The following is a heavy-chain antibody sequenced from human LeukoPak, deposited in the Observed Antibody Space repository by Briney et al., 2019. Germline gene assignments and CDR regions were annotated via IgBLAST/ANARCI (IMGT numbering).Heavy chain of an antibody. J-gene: IGHJ3*02. CDR1: GGSISSYY. CDR2: MYSRGST. CDR3: ARGRFCSADICSGGDAFDI. V-gene: IGHV4-4*07. Sequence: SETLSLTCTVSGGSISSYYWSWVRQPAGKGLEWIGRMYSRGSTNYNPSLKSRVTMSLDTSKNQFSLKLKSLTAADTALYYCARGRFCSADICSGGDAFDIWGRGTMVSVSS. D-gene: IGHD3-3*01.